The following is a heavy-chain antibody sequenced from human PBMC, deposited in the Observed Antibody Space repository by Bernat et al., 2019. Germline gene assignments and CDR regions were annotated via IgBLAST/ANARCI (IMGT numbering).Heavy chain of an antibody. CDR2: ISGSGSST. CDR1: GFTFSSYA. CDR3: AKVRYFDWFCGPDY. J-gene: IGHJ4*02. Sequence: EVQLLESGGGLVQPGGSLRLSCVVSGFTFSSYAMSWVRQAPGKGLEWVSGISGSGSSTYYADSVKGRFTISRDNSKNTLFLQMNSLRAEDTALYYCAKVRYFDWFCGPDYWGQGTLVTVSS. V-gene: IGHV3-23*01. D-gene: IGHD3-9*01.